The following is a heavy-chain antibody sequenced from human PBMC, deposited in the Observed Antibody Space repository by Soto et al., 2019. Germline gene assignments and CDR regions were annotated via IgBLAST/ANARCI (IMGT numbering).Heavy chain of an antibody. D-gene: IGHD2-15*01. CDR2: IRSKANSYAT. CDR3: TRAPPDRDV. CDR1: GFTFSGSA. J-gene: IGHJ6*02. V-gene: IGHV3-73*01. Sequence: GWSLRLSCAASGFTFSGSAMHWVRQASGKGLEWVGRIRSKANSYATAYAASVKGRFTISRDDSKNTAYLQMNSLKTEDTAVYYCTRAPPDRDVWGQGTTVTVSS.